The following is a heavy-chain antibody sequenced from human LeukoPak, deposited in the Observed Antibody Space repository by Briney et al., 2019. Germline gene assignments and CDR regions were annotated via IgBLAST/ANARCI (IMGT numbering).Heavy chain of an antibody. Sequence: PSETLSLTCTVSGGSISSGGYYWSWIRQPPGKGLEWIGYIYHSGSTYYNPSLKSRVTISVDRSKNQFSLKLSSVTAADTAVYYCASTYSSRTFDYWGQGTLVTVSS. CDR1: GGSISSGGYY. V-gene: IGHV4-30-2*01. D-gene: IGHD6-13*01. J-gene: IGHJ4*02. CDR3: ASTYSSRTFDY. CDR2: IYHSGST.